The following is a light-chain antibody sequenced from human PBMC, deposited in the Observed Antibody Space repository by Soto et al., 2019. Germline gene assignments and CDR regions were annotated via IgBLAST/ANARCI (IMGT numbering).Light chain of an antibody. CDR3: NSFTTRSTYV. Sequence: TQPASVSGSPGQSITISCSGSSSDIGTYNRVSWYQHPPGTAPKLIIYEVNNRPSGVPDRFSGSKSGNTASLIISGLQAEDEADYYCNSFTTRSTYVFGTGTKVTV. V-gene: IGLV2-18*02. CDR2: EVN. CDR1: SSDIGTYNR. J-gene: IGLJ1*01.